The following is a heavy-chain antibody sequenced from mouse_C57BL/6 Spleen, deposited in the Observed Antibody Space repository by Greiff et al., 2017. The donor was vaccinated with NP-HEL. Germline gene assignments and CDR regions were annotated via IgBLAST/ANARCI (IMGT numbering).Heavy chain of an antibody. CDR1: GFTFSDYG. CDR2: ISSGSSTI. V-gene: IGHV5-17*01. D-gene: IGHD1-1*01. CDR3: ARGDYDGSSWYFDV. J-gene: IGHJ1*03. Sequence: EVMLVESGGGLVKPGGSLKLSCAASGFTFSDYGMHWVRQAPEKGLEWVAYISSGSSTIYYADTVKGRFTISRDNAKNTLFLQMTSLRSEDTAMYYCARGDYDGSSWYFDVWGTGTTVTVSS.